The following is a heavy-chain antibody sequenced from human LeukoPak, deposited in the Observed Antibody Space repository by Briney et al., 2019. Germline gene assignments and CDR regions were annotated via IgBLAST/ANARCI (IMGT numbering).Heavy chain of an antibody. CDR3: AKLVDTAMVEDAFDI. Sequence: GGSLRLSCAASGFTFSSYGMHWVRQAPGKGLEWVAVIWYDGSNKYYADSVKGRFTISRDNSRNTLYLQMNSLRAEDTAVYYCAKLVDTAMVEDAFDIWGQGTMVTVSS. CDR1: GFTFSSYG. D-gene: IGHD5-18*01. CDR2: IWYDGSNK. J-gene: IGHJ3*02. V-gene: IGHV3-33*06.